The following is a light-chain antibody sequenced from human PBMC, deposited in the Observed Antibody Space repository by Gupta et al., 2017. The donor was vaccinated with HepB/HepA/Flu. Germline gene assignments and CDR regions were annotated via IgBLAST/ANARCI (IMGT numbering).Light chain of an antibody. V-gene: IGKV3-20*01. Sequence: EIVLTQSPGTLSWSPGERATLSCRASQSVSSSYLAWYQQKPGQAPRLLIYGASSRATGIPDRFSGSGSGTDFALTISRLEPEDFAVYHCQQYGNSPLTFGGGTKVEIK. CDR1: QSVSSSY. CDR2: GAS. J-gene: IGKJ4*01. CDR3: QQYGNSPLT.